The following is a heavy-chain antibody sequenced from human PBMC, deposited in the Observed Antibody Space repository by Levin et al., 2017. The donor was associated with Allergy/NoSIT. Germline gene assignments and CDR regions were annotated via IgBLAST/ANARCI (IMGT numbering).Heavy chain of an antibody. CDR3: ARSWLFGPYYYGMDV. V-gene: IGHV1-2*02. J-gene: IGHJ6*04. CDR1: GYTFTDYY. CDR2: INPNSGGT. D-gene: IGHD3-16*01. Sequence: ASVKVSCKASGYTFTDYYMHWVRQAPGQGLEWMGWINPNSGGTNSAQKFQGRVTMTRDTSIGTAYMELSRLRSDDTAVYYCARSWLFGPYYYGMDVWGKGTTVTVSS.